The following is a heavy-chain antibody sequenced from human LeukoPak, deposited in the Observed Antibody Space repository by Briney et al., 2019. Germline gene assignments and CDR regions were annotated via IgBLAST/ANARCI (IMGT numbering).Heavy chain of an antibody. CDR1: GFTVSSNY. CDR2: IYSGGST. Sequence: GGSLRLSCAASGFTVSSNYMSWVRQAPGKGLEWVSVIYSGGSTYYADSVKGRFTISRDNSKNTLYLQMNSLRAEDTAVYYCARVLRYSYEFDYWAREPWSPSPQ. CDR3: ARVLRYSYEFDY. V-gene: IGHV3-66*01. D-gene: IGHD5-18*01. J-gene: IGHJ4*02.